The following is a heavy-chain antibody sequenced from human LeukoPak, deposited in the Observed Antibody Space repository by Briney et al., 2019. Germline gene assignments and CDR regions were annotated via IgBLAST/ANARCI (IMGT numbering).Heavy chain of an antibody. CDR1: GFTFGDYA. CDR2: IRSKAYGGTT. D-gene: IGHD2-21*01. CDR3: TRRKVVVREYYFDY. Sequence: GGSLRLSCTASGFTFGDYAMSWFRQAPGKGLEWVGFIRSKAYGGTTEYAASVKGRFTISRDDSKSIAYLQMNSLKTEDTAVYYCTRRKVVVREYYFDYWGQGTLVTVSS. J-gene: IGHJ4*02. V-gene: IGHV3-49*03.